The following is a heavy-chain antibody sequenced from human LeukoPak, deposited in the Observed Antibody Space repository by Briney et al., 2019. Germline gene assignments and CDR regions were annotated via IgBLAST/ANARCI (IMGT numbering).Heavy chain of an antibody. D-gene: IGHD1-26*01. CDR2: FDPEDGET. J-gene: IGHJ4*02. CDR1: GYTLTELS. Sequence: ASVKVSCKVSGYTLTELSMHWVRQAPGKGLEWTGGFDPEDGETIYAQKFQGRVTMTEDTSTDTAYMELSSLRSEDTAVYYCATKAQPDNSGSYYFDYWGQGTLVTVSS. CDR3: ATKAQPDNSGSYYFDY. V-gene: IGHV1-24*01.